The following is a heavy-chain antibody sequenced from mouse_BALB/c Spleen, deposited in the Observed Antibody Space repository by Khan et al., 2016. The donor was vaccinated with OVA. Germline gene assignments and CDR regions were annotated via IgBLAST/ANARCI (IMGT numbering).Heavy chain of an antibody. CDR2: ISYSGST. CDR1: GYSITSDYA. CDR3: ARSIMAN. V-gene: IGHV3-2*02. Sequence: EVELVESGPGLVKPSQSLSLTCTVTGYSITSDYAWNWIRQFPGNKLEWTGYISYSGSTSYNPSLKSRISITRDTSKNQFFLQLNSVTTEDTATYYCARSIMANWGQGTTLTVSS. J-gene: IGHJ2*01.